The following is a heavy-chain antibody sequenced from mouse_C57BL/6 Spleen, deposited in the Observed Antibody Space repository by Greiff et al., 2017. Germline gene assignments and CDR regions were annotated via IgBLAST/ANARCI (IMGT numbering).Heavy chain of an antibody. Sequence: VQLQQSGAELVRPGASVKLSCTASGFNIKDYYMHWVKQRPEQGLEWIGRIDPEDGDTEYAPKFQGKATMTADTSSHTAYLQLSSLTSEDTAVYYCTTWLLRRFAYWGQGTLVTVSA. V-gene: IGHV14-1*01. CDR3: TTWLLRRFAY. CDR2: IDPEDGDT. J-gene: IGHJ3*01. CDR1: GFNIKDYY. D-gene: IGHD1-2*01.